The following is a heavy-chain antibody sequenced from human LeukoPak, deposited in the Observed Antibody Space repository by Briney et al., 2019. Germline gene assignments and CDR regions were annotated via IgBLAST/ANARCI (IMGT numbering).Heavy chain of an antibody. CDR3: AHTRCTSTSCYKDFDY. D-gene: IGHD2-2*01. CDR1: GFSLSTHGVG. J-gene: IGHJ4*02. CDR2: IYWDDDK. Sequence: ESGPTLVKPTQTLTLTCTFSGFSLSTHGVGVGWIRQPPGVALEWLALIYWDDDKRYSPSLKSRLTITQDTSTNQVVLTMTNMDPVDTATYYCAHTRCTSTSCYKDFDYWGQGTLVTVSS. V-gene: IGHV2-5*02.